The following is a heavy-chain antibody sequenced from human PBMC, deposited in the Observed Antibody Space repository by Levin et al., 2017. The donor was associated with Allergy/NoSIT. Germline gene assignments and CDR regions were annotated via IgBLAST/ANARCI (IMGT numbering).Heavy chain of an antibody. CDR3: VRKFYGDYDFAP. Sequence: PGGSLRLSCVASGFTFSNFAMNWVRQAPGKGPEWLPYISSSSTTVHYADSVKGRFSASRDNANNSLFLQMNSLRVEDTAVYYCVRKFYGDYDFAPWGQGTRVIVSS. CDR2: ISSSSTTV. D-gene: IGHD4-17*01. J-gene: IGHJ5*02. CDR1: GFTFSNFA. V-gene: IGHV3-48*01.